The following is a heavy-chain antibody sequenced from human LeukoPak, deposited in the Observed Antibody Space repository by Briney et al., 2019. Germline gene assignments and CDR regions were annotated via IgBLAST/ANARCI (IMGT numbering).Heavy chain of an antibody. J-gene: IGHJ6*02. Sequence: GASVKVSCKASGYTFTSYYMHWVRQAPGQGLEWMGIINPSGGSTSYAQKFQGRVTMTRDTSTSTAYMELSSLRSEDTAVYYCARSSRVVAATWARYYYYGMDVWGQGTTVTVSS. CDR2: INPSGGST. V-gene: IGHV1-46*01. D-gene: IGHD2-15*01. CDR3: ARSSRVVAATWARYYYYGMDV. CDR1: GYTFTSYY.